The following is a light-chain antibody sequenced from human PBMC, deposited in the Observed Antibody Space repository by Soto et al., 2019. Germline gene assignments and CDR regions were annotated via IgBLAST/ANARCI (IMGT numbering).Light chain of an antibody. V-gene: IGKV3-20*01. Sequence: EVVMTQSPATLSVSPGERATLSCRASQSVSVNSLAWYQQKGGQAPRLLIYGASSRATGIPDRFSGSGSGTDFTLTISRLEPEDFAVYYCQQYGSSPPITFGQGTRLEIK. CDR3: QQYGSSPPIT. CDR1: QSVSVNS. CDR2: GAS. J-gene: IGKJ5*01.